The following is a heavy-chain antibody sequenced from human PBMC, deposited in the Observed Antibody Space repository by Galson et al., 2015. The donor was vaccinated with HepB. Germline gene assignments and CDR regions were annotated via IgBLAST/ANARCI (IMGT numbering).Heavy chain of an antibody. J-gene: IGHJ6*02. CDR1: GYTFTSYG. CDR3: ARVEYSSSGYYHYGMDV. CDR2: ISAYNGNT. V-gene: IGHV1-18*04. D-gene: IGHD6-13*01. Sequence: SVKVSCKASGYTFTSYGFSWVRQAPGQGLEWMGWISAYNGNTNYAQKLQGRVTMTTDTSTSTAYMELRSLRSDDTAVYYCARVEYSSSGYYHYGMDVWGQGTTVTVSS.